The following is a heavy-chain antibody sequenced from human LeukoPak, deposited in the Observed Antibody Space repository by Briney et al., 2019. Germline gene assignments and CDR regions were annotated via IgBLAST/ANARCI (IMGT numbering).Heavy chain of an antibody. D-gene: IGHD6-13*01. CDR1: GYTFTSYD. CDR3: AISIAAAGTFDY. Sequence: ALVKVSCKASGYTFTSYDINWVRQATGQGLEWMGWMNPNSGNTGYAQKFQGRVTMTRNTSISTAYMELSSLRSEDTAVYYCAISIAAAGTFDYWGQGTLVTVSS. J-gene: IGHJ4*02. CDR2: MNPNSGNT. V-gene: IGHV1-8*01.